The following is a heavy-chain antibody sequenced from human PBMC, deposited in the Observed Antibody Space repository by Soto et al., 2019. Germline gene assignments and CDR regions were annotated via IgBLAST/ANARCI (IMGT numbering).Heavy chain of an antibody. CDR1: GGTFSNYA. D-gene: IGHD5-12*01. CDR2: SIPEFGTA. Sequence: QLHLVQSGPEVNKPGSSVKVSCKASGGTFSNYAITWVRQAPGQGLEYMVGSIPEFGTANYAQKFQDRARISAVRSMSTVYMELTGLTFDDTAVYYCARVLDSSFDNSGPSWDAALDIWGQGTLVTVS. CDR3: ARVLDSSFDNSGPSWDAALDI. V-gene: IGHV1-69*06. J-gene: IGHJ3*02.